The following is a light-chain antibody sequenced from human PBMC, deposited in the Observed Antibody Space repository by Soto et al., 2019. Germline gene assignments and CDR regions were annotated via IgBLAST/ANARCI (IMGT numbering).Light chain of an antibody. CDR1: SSDVGRYNY. V-gene: IGLV2-14*01. J-gene: IGLJ1*01. CDR2: EVS. CDR3: ISYTTSSTSYV. Sequence: QSVLTQPASVSGSPGQSITISCTGTSSDVGRYNYVSWYQQYPGKAPKLMIFEVSNRPSGVSNRFSASKSGNTASLTISGLQAEDEADYYCISYTTSSTSYVFGTGTKLTVL.